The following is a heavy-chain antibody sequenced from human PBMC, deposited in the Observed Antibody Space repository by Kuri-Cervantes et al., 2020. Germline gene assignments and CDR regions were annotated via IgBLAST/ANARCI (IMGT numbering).Heavy chain of an antibody. CDR3: ARDPPDSISGPGWFDP. J-gene: IGHJ5*02. CDR1: GFTFSDYY. Sequence: ESLKISCATSGFTFSDYYMNWIRQPPGKGLEWIGSIYYSGTTYYNPSLKSRVTISVDTSKNQFSLKLSSVTAADTAVYYCARDPPDSISGPGWFDPWGQGTLVTVSS. D-gene: IGHD6-13*01. V-gene: IGHV4-38-2*02. CDR2: IYYSGTT.